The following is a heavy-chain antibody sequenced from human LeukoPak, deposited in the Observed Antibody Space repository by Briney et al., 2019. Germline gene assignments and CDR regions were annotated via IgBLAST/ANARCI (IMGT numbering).Heavy chain of an antibody. CDR1: GFTFSNYA. CDR3: AKWGDYDVLTGYYDSDY. Sequence: GGSLRLSCAASGFTFSNYAMSWVRQAPGKGLEWVSAVSGRDTSTYYTDSVKGRFTTSRDNSKNTLYLQMNSLSAEDTAIYYCAKWGDYDVLTGYYDSDYWGQGTLVTVSS. V-gene: IGHV3-23*01. J-gene: IGHJ4*02. D-gene: IGHD3-9*01. CDR2: VSGRDTST.